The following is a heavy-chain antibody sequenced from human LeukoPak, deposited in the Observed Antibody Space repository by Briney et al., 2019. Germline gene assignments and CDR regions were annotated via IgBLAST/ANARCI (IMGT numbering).Heavy chain of an antibody. CDR2: IYYSGST. CDR3: ATIGSRFDSSGYSQLGYFDH. V-gene: IGHV4-39*01. J-gene: IGHJ4*02. Sequence: SETLSLTCTVSGGSISSSSYYWGWIRQPPGKGLEWIGSIYYSGSTYYNPSLKSRVTISVDTSKNQFSLKLSSVTAADTAVYYCATIGSRFDSSGYSQLGYFDHWGQGTLVTVSS. CDR1: GGSISSSSYY. D-gene: IGHD3-22*01.